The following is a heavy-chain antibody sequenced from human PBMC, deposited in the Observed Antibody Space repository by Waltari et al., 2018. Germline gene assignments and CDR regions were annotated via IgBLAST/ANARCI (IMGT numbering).Heavy chain of an antibody. CDR2: IYYSGST. CDR3: ALGDYDFWSGYSPFDY. Sequence: QVQLQESGPGLVKPSETLSLTCTVSGGSIISYYWSWFRQPPGKGLEWIGYIYYSGSTNYNPSLKSRVTISVDTSKNQFSLKLSSVTAADTAVYYWALGDYDFWSGYSPFDYWGQGTLVTVSS. V-gene: IGHV4-59*01. J-gene: IGHJ4*02. D-gene: IGHD3-3*01. CDR1: GGSIISYY.